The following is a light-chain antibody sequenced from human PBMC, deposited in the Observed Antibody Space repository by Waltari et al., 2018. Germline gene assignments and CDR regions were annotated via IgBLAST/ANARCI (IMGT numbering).Light chain of an antibody. CDR1: QSISSY. V-gene: IGKV1-39*01. CDR2: AAS. Sequence: DIQMTQSPSSLSASVGDRVTITCRASQSISSYLNWYQQKPGKAPKLLIYAASSLQSGVPSRCSGSGSGTDFTLTISSLQPEDFATYYCQQSYSTLRVTFG. CDR3: QQSYSTLRVT. J-gene: IGKJ5*01.